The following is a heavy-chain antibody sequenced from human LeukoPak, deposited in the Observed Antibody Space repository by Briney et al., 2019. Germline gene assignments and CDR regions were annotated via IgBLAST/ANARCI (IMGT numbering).Heavy chain of an antibody. CDR1: GFTFSSYG. Sequence: GGSLRLSCAASGFTFSSYGMHWVRQAPGKGLEWVAVIWYDGSNKYYADSMEGRFTISRDNSKNTLYLQMNSLRAEDTAVYYCAKGGCSSTSCYGEVYYYYMDVWGKGTTVTVSS. D-gene: IGHD2-2*01. J-gene: IGHJ6*03. CDR3: AKGGCSSTSCYGEVYYYYMDV. V-gene: IGHV3-33*06. CDR2: IWYDGSNK.